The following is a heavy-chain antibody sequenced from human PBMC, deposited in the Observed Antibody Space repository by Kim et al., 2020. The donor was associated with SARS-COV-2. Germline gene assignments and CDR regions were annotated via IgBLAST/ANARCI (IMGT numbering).Heavy chain of an antibody. CDR2: INHSGST. J-gene: IGHJ6*02. CDR1: GGSFSGYY. V-gene: IGHV4-34*01. CDR3: ARENSPHGAYSYGMDV. D-gene: IGHD3-16*01. Sequence: SETLSLTCAVYGGSFSGYYWSWIRQPPGKGLEWIGEINHSGSTNYNPSLKSRVTISVDTSKNQFSLKLSSVTAADTAVYYRARENSPHGAYSYGMDVWGQGTTVTVSS.